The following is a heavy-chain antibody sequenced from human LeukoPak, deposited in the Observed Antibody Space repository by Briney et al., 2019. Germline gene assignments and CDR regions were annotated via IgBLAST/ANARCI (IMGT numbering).Heavy chain of an antibody. CDR2: MNPYSGNT. CDR1: GYTFTSYD. Sequence: ASVKVSCKASGYTFTSYDINWVRQATGQGLEWIGWMNPYSGNTGYARKFQGRVTMTRNTSISTAYMELSSLRSENTAVYYCARASPLLRYFDWSRTRLPGGGENDYWGQGTLVTVSS. D-gene: IGHD3-9*01. CDR3: ARASPLLRYFDWSRTRLPGGGENDY. V-gene: IGHV1-8*01. J-gene: IGHJ4*02.